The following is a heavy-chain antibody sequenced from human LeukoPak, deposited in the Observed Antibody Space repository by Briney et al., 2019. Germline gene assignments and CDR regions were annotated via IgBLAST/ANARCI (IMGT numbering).Heavy chain of an antibody. D-gene: IGHD5-12*01. CDR1: GGSISGYF. Sequence: SETLSLTCTVSGGSISGYFWSWIRQPAGKGLEWNGRIYSSGSNNYNPSLKSRVTMSLDTPKNHLSLNLSSVTAADTAVYYCAREPTSGREPTSGRPLDYWGQGTLVTVSS. V-gene: IGHV4-4*07. CDR3: AREPTSGREPTSGRPLDY. J-gene: IGHJ4*02. CDR2: IYSSGSN.